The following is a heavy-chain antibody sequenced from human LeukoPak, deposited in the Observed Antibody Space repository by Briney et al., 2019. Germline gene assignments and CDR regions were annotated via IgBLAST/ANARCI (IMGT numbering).Heavy chain of an antibody. CDR2: ISNSDGNT. J-gene: IGHJ4*02. CDR1: GFTFSSYA. D-gene: IGHD1-1*01. CDR3: AKATGTLGN. Sequence: QPGGSLRLSCAASGFTFSSYAMSWVRQAPGKGLEWVSTISNSDGNTYYADSVKGRFTISRDNSKNTLYLQMNSLTADDTAIYYCAKATGTLGNWGQGTLVTVSS. V-gene: IGHV3-23*01.